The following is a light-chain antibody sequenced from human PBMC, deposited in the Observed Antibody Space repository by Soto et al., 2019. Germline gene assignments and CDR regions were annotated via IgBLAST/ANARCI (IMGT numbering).Light chain of an antibody. V-gene: IGLV4-69*01. J-gene: IGLJ7*01. CDR2: LNSDGSH. CDR1: SGHNNYA. Sequence: QLVLTQSPSASASLGASVKLTCTLSSGHNNYAIAWHQQQPEKGPRYLMKLNSDGSHTKGDGIPDRFSGSSSGAERYLTISSLQSEDEADYYCQTWGPGMHVFGGGTQLTVL. CDR3: QTWGPGMHV.